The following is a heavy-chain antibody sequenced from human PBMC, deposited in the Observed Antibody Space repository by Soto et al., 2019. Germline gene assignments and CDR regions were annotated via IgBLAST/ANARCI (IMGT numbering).Heavy chain of an antibody. D-gene: IGHD3-9*01. V-gene: IGHV1-58*02. CDR3: AAVSPADDILTGYPPPPNYGMDV. CDR1: GFTFTSSA. J-gene: IGHJ6*02. Sequence: ASVKVSCKASGFTFTSSAMQWVRQARGQRLEWIGWIVVGSGNTNYAQKFQERVTITRDMSTSTAYMELSSLRSEDTAVYYCAAVSPADDILTGYPPPPNYGMDVWGQGTTVTVSS. CDR2: IVVGSGNT.